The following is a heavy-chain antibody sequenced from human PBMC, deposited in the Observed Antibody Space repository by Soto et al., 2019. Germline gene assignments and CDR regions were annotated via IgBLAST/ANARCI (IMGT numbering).Heavy chain of an antibody. V-gene: IGHV1-69*05. J-gene: IGHJ4*02. CDR2: IIPIFGTA. Sequence: QVQLVQSGAEVKKPGSSVKVSCKASGGTFSSYAISWVRQAPGQGLEWMGGIIPIFGTADYAQKFQGRVXXXXXXXXXXXXXXXXXXXXXXXXXXXXXXXXXXXXXXXXDYWGQGTLVTVSS. CDR1: GGTFSSYA. CDR3: XXXXXXXXXXXXDY.